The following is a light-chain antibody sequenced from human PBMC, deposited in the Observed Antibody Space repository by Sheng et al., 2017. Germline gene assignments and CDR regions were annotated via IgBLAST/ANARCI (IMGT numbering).Light chain of an antibody. CDR2: GNS. V-gene: IGLV1-40*01. CDR1: SANIGAGFD. CDR3: QSYDSSLSGWV. Sequence: QSVLTQPPSVSGAPGQRVTISCTGTSANIGAGFDVNWYQQLPGTAPKLLIYGNSNRPSGVPDRFSASKSGTSASLAITGLQAEDEADYYCQSYDSSLSGWVFGGGTKLTVL. J-gene: IGLJ3*02.